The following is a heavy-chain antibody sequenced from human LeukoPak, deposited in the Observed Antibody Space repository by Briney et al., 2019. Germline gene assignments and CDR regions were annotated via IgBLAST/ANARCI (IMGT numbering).Heavy chain of an antibody. J-gene: IGHJ4*02. V-gene: IGHV4-34*01. CDR1: GGSFSGYY. CDR3: ARRIVVVPAALDY. Sequence: SETLSLTCAVYGGSFSGYYWSWIRQPPGKGLEWIGEINHSGSTNYNPSLKSQVTISVDTSKNQFSLKLSSVTAADTAVYYCARRIVVVPAALDYWGQGTLVTVSS. D-gene: IGHD2-2*01. CDR2: INHSGST.